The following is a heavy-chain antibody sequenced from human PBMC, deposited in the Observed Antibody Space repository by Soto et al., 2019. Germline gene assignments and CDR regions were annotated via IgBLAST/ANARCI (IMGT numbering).Heavy chain of an antibody. CDR3: AMLYYYGSGSYSHDAFDI. CDR2: IYYSGST. J-gene: IGHJ3*02. CDR1: GGSISSYY. D-gene: IGHD3-10*01. Sequence: PSETLSLTCTNSGGSISSYYWSWIRQPPGKGLEWIGYIYYSGSTNYNPSLKSRVTISVDTSKNQFSLKLSSVTAADTAVYYCAMLYYYGSGSYSHDAFDIWGQGTMVIVSS. V-gene: IGHV4-59*08.